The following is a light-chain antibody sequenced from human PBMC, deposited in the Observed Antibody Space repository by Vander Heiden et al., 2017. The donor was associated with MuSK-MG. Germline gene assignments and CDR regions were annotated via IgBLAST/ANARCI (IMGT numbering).Light chain of an antibody. J-gene: IGLJ7*01. CDR1: SSNIGNTY. CDR3: GAWDSSLSAVV. V-gene: IGLV1-51*01. CDR2: DNS. Sequence: QSVFTHPPSVSAAPGQTVTISCTGSSSNIGNTYVAWYQQIPGSPPRLLIFDNSNRPSGIPDRFSGSKSGTSATLGITGLQTGDEADYYCGAWDSSLSAVVFGGGTRLTVL.